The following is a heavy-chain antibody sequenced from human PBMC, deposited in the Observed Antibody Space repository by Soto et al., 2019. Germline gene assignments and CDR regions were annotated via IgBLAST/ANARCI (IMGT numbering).Heavy chain of an antibody. V-gene: IGHV4-59*08. Sequence: QVQLQESGPGLVKPSETLSLTCTVSGGSITNYYCSWFRQPPGKGLEWIGYINYDGYSAYNLSLKRRVSLSRDASNTQFSLMLESVTATDTAVYYCARHGFGPLHGLVDVWGPGTTVIVSS. J-gene: IGHJ6*02. D-gene: IGHD3-10*01. CDR1: GGSITNYY. CDR2: INYDGYS. CDR3: ARHGFGPLHGLVDV.